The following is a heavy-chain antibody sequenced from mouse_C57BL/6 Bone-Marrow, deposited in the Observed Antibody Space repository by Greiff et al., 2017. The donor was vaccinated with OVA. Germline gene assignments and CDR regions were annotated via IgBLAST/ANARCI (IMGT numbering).Heavy chain of an antibody. V-gene: IGHV1-7*01. Sequence: VQLQQSGAELAKPGASVKLSCKASGYTFTSYWMNWVKQRPGQGLEWIGYINPSSGYTKYKQKFKDKATLNADKYSSTASMQLSSLTYEDSAVYYCAREEGLYDYDEGCHYYAMDYWGQGTSVTVSS. CDR2: INPSSGYT. J-gene: IGHJ4*01. CDR3: AREEGLYDYDEGCHYYAMDY. D-gene: IGHD2-4*01. CDR1: GYTFTSYW.